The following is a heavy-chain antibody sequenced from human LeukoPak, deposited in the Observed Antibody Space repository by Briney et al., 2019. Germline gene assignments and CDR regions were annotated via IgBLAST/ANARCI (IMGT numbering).Heavy chain of an antibody. D-gene: IGHD2-21*02. CDR1: GGSISSSSYY. V-gene: IGHV4-39*01. J-gene: IGHJ3*02. Sequence: PSETLSLTCTVSGGSISSSSYYWGWIRQPPGKGLEWIGSIYYSGSTYYNPSLKSRVTISVDTSKNQFSLKLSSVTAADTAVYYCARLHVPYCGGDCCSNAFDIWGQGTMVTVSS. CDR3: ARLHVPYCGGDCCSNAFDI. CDR2: IYYSGST.